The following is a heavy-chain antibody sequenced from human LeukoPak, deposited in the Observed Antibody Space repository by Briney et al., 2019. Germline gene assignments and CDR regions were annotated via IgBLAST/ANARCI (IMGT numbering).Heavy chain of an antibody. V-gene: IGHV4-38-2*01. CDR2: IFYSGSA. D-gene: IGHD1-1*01. J-gene: IGHJ4*02. Sequence: SETLSLTCAVSGYSISSGYYWGWIRQPPGKGLEWIVSIFYSGSAYYNPSLKSRVTISLDTSKNQFSLKLRSVTATDTAVYYCASINWSRSYFDYWGRGTLVTVSS. CDR1: GYSISSGYY. CDR3: ASINWSRSYFDY.